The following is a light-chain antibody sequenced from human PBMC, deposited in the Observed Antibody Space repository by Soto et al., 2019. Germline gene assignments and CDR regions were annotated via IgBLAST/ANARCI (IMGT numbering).Light chain of an antibody. CDR2: DAF. J-gene: IGKJ5*01. V-gene: IGKV1-33*01. CDR3: QQYENLSIT. Sequence: DIQMTQSPSSLSASVGDRVTITCQANQDISNYLNWYQQKPGKAPRLLIFDAFSLETGVPSRFSGSGSGTDFTFTISSLQPEDIATYYCQQYENLSITFGQGTRLEIK. CDR1: QDISNY.